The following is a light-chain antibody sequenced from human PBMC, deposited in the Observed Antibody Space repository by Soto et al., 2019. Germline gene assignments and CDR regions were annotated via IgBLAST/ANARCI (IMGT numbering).Light chain of an antibody. V-gene: IGKV1-27*01. CDR3: QKYNSAPWT. CDR2: AAS. J-gene: IGKJ1*01. CDR1: QSVSSY. Sequence: TQSPATLSLSPGERATLSCRASQSVSSYLAWYQQKPGKVPKLLIYAASTLQSGVPSRFSGSGSGTDFTLTISSLQPEDVATYYCQKYNSAPWTFGQGTKVEIK.